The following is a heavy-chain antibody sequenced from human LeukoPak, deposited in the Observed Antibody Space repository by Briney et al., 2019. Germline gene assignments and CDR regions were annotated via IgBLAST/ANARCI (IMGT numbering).Heavy chain of an antibody. Sequence: QPGRSLRLSCAASGFTFSTYSMHWVRQAPGKGLEWVAVISSDGSITSYGDSVKGRFTISRDNAKNTLYLQMSSLRAEDTAVYYCARDGRGQGVNYDCWGQGTLVTVSS. J-gene: IGHJ4*02. V-gene: IGHV3-30-3*01. CDR1: GFTFSTYS. CDR3: ARDGRGQGVNYDC. D-gene: IGHD3-10*01. CDR2: ISSDGSIT.